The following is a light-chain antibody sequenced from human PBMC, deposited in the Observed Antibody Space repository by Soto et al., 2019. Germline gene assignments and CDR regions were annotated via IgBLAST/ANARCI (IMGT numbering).Light chain of an antibody. J-gene: IGLJ2*01. CDR1: SSDVGGYNY. Sequence: QSALTQPASVSGSPGQSITISCTGTSSDVGGYNYVSWYQQHPGKAPKLMIYDVSNRPSGVSNRFSGSKSGNTASLTISGRQAEDEADYYCSSYTSSSTLEVVFGGGTKVTVL. CDR3: SSYTSSSTLEVV. CDR2: DVS. V-gene: IGLV2-14*01.